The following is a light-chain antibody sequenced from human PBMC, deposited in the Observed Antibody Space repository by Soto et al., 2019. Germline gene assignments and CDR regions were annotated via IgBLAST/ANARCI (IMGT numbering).Light chain of an antibody. V-gene: IGLV2-14*01. Sequence: QSVLTQPASVSGSPGQSITISCTGTSSDVGGYNYVSWYQQHPGKAPKLMIYDVSNRPSGVSNRFSGSKSGNTASLTISGLQAEDEADYYCCSYAGSSYVFGTGTKLTVL. J-gene: IGLJ1*01. CDR1: SSDVGGYNY. CDR2: DVS. CDR3: CSYAGSSYV.